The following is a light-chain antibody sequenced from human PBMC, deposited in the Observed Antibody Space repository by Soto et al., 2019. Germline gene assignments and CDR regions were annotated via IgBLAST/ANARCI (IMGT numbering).Light chain of an antibody. V-gene: IGLV2-11*01. Sequence: QSVLTQPRSVSGSPGQSVTISCTGTSSDFGGYNYVSWYQHHPGKAPKLMIYDVSXRPSGVPDRFSGSKSGNTASLTTAGSQAEDEADYYRSAYTVRLPYVFRTENKGTVL. CDR3: SAYTVRLPYV. J-gene: IGLJ1*01. CDR1: SSDFGGYNY. CDR2: DVS.